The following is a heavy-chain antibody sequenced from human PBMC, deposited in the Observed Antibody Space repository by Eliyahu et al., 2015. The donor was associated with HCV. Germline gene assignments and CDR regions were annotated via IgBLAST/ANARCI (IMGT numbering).Heavy chain of an antibody. J-gene: IGHJ4*02. CDR1: GFTVSSNY. D-gene: IGHD3-3*01. V-gene: IGHV3-53*04. CDR2: IYSGGRP. Sequence: EVQLVESGGGLVQPGGSLRLSCAASGFTVSSNYMSWVRQAPGKGLEWVSVIYSGGRPFLRGPVKGRFTISRHNSKNTLYLQMNSLRAEDTAVYYCVASSGYYTPFDYWGQGTLVTVSS. CDR3: VASSGYYTPFDY.